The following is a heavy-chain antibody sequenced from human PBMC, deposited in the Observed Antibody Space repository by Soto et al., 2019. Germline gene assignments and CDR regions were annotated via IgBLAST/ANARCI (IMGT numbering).Heavy chain of an antibody. V-gene: IGHV1-8*01. Sequence: QVQLVQSGAEVKKPGASVKVSCKASGYTFTSYDMNWVRQATGQGLEWMGWMNPNSGNTGYAQKFQGRVTMTRNTSISTAYMELSSLRSEDTAVYYCASRIVVVPSTLVDYWGQGTLVTVSS. CDR1: GYTFTSYD. CDR3: ASRIVVVPSTLVDY. CDR2: MNPNSGNT. J-gene: IGHJ4*02. D-gene: IGHD2-2*01.